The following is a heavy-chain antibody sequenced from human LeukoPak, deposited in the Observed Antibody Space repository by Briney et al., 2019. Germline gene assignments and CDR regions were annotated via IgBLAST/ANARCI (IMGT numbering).Heavy chain of an antibody. V-gene: IGHV4-4*02. CDR3: ARGYGDFRVEGRYFHS. CDR1: GGSISSSNW. J-gene: IGHJ4*02. CDR2: IYHGGST. D-gene: IGHD4-17*01. Sequence: PSETLSLTCAVSGGSISSSNWWSWVRQPPGRGLEWIGEIYHGGSTNYNPSLKSRVTISVDTSKNQFSLKLSSVTAADTAVYYCARGYGDFRVEGRYFHSWGQGTLVTVSS.